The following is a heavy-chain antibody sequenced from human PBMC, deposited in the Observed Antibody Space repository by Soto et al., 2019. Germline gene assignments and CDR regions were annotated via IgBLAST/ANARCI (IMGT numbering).Heavy chain of an antibody. CDR2: IGVAGDT. D-gene: IGHD3-10*01. CDR1: GLIFSNYD. J-gene: IGHJ5*02. V-gene: IGHV3-13*01. CDR3: VRGLPGGFDP. Sequence: PGGSLRLSCAASGLIFSNYDMHWVRQISGSGLEWVSRIGVAGDTNYSGSVKGRFTISRENAKNFFFLQMNSLRVGDTAVYYCVRGLPGGFDPWGQGTLVTVS.